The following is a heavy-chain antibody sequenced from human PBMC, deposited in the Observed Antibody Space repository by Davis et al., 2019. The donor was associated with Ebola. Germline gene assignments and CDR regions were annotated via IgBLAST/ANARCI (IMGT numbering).Heavy chain of an antibody. J-gene: IGHJ6*02. V-gene: IGHV3-30*03. CDR2: ISDDGAKE. D-gene: IGHD1-20*01. CDR1: GFPFSSYG. Sequence: PGGSLRLSCAASGFPFSSYGMHWVRQAPGKGLEWVTSISDDGAKEYYADSVKGRFTIARDNSKNILYLQMNSLRPEDTAVYYCARDFKAYNWNYYGMDVWGQGTTVTVSS. CDR3: ARDFKAYNWNYYGMDV.